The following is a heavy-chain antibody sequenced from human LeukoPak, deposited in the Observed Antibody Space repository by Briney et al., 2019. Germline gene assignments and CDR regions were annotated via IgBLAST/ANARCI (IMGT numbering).Heavy chain of an antibody. Sequence: SETLSLTCTVSGGSISSYYWSWIRQPPGKGLEWIGYIYYSGSTNYNPSLKSRVTISVDTSKNQFSLKLSSVTAADTAVYYCARTRGLNYYDSSGYYPRFDYWGQGTLVTVSS. J-gene: IGHJ4*02. CDR1: GGSISSYY. V-gene: IGHV4-59*01. D-gene: IGHD3-22*01. CDR2: IYYSGST. CDR3: ARTRGLNYYDSSGYYPRFDY.